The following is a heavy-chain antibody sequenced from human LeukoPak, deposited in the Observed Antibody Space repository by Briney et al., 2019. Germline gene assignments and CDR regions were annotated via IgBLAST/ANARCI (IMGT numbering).Heavy chain of an antibody. D-gene: IGHD6-13*01. CDR3: AMGAGSWYDY. V-gene: IGHV4-39*01. Sequence: SETLSLTRTVSGGSISSSTYYWGWMRQPPGMGLEWIGSMYYTGSTYYKPSLKSRVTISADTSKNQFSLKLSSVTAADTAVYYCAMGAGSWYDYWGRGTLVTVSS. CDR2: MYYTGST. J-gene: IGHJ4*02. CDR1: GGSISSSTYY.